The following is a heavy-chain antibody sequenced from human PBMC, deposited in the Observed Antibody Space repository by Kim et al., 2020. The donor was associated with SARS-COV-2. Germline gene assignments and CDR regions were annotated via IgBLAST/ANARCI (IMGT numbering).Heavy chain of an antibody. V-gene: IGHV3-23*01. CDR1: GFTFSNYA. CDR3: AKREVMVRGVIIIGYFDY. CDR2: ISGSGDTI. D-gene: IGHD3-10*01. Sequence: GGSLRLSCAASGFTFSNYAMSWVRQAPGKGLEWVSAISGSGDTIYYANSVKGRFTISRDNSKNTLYLQMNSLRAEDTAVYYCAKREVMVRGVIIIGYFDYCGQGTLVTVSS. J-gene: IGHJ4*02.